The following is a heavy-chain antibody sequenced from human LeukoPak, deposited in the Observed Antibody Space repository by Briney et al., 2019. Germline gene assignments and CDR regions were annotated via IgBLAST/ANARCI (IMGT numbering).Heavy chain of an antibody. V-gene: IGHV4-61*01. J-gene: IGHJ2*01. CDR3: ARENDYGGNWYFDL. D-gene: IGHD4-23*01. CDR1: GGSISSGSYY. Sequence: SQTLSLTCTVSGGSISSGSYYWSWIRQPPGKGLEWIGYIYYSGSTNYNPSLKSRVTISVDTSKNQFSLKLSSVTAADTAVYYCARENDYGGNWYFDLWGRGTLVTVSS. CDR2: IYYSGST.